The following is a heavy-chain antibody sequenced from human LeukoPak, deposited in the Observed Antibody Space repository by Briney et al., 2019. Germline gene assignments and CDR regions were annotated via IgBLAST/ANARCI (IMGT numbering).Heavy chain of an antibody. V-gene: IGHV4-39*07. CDR3: ARSAFAEGYFDL. CDR1: GGSISSSSYY. CDR2: FYHGGST. J-gene: IGHJ2*01. Sequence: SETLSLTCTVSGGSISSSSYYWGWIRQPPGKGLEWIGYFYHGGSTSYNPSLRSRVTISVDRSKNQFSLKLASVTAADTAVYYCARSAFAEGYFDLWGRGTLVTASS.